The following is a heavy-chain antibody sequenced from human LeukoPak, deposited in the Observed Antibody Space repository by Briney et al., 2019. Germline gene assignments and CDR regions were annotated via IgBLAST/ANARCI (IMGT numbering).Heavy chain of an antibody. CDR2: ISYDGSNK. D-gene: IGHD1-26*01. J-gene: IGHJ4*02. CDR3: ARDREAYFDY. Sequence: PGGSLRLSCAASGFTFSSYAMHWVRQAPGKGLEWVAVISYDGSNKYYADSVKGRFTISRDNSKNTLDLQMNSLRAEDTAVYYCARDREAYFDYWGQGTLVTVSS. V-gene: IGHV3-30-3*01. CDR1: GFTFSSYA.